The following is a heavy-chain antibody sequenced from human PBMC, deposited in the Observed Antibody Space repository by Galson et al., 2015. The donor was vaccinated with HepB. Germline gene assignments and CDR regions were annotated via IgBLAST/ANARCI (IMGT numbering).Heavy chain of an antibody. D-gene: IGHD3-10*01. J-gene: IGHJ2*01. CDR2: IIPIFGTA. V-gene: IGHV1-69*13. CDR3: ASLGAKNDWYFDL. CDR1: GGTFSSYA. Sequence: SVKVSCKASGGTFSSYAISWVRQAPGQGLEWMGGIIPIFGTANYAQKFQGRVTITADESTSTAYMELSSLRSEDTAVYYCASLGAKNDWYFDLWGRGPLVTVSS.